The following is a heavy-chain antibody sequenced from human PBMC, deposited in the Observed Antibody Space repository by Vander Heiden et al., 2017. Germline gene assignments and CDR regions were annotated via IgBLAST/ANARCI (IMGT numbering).Heavy chain of an antibody. J-gene: IGHJ5*02. D-gene: IGHD2-15*01. CDR3: ARRQGGRRVNGVVNWFDP. Sequence: QVQLVQSGAEVKKPGASVKVSCKASGYTFTSYDINWVRQATGQGLEWMGWMNPNSGNTGYAKKFQGRVTMTRNTSISTAYMELSSLRSEDTAVYYCARRQGGRRVNGVVNWFDPWGQGTLVTVSS. V-gene: IGHV1-8*01. CDR1: GYTFTSYD. CDR2: MNPNSGNT.